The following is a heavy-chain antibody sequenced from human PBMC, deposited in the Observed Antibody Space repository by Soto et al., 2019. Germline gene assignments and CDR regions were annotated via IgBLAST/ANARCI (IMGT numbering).Heavy chain of an antibody. J-gene: IGHJ5*02. CDR2: IIPILGIA. Sequence: QVQLVQSGAEVKKPGSSVKVSCKASGGTFSSYTISWVRQAPGQGLEWMGRIIPILGIANYAQKFQGRVTINADKSTSTAYMELSSLRSEDTAVYYCARGYYYGSGTPYFWFDPWGQGTLVTVSS. CDR3: ARGYYYGSGTPYFWFDP. CDR1: GGTFSSYT. D-gene: IGHD3-10*01. V-gene: IGHV1-69*02.